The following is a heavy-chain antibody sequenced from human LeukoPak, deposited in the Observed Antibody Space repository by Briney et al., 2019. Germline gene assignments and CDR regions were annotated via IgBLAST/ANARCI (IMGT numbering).Heavy chain of an antibody. D-gene: IGHD5-18*01. CDR3: AREGDTAMVTFYY. V-gene: IGHV1-2*02. Sequence: GASVKVSCKASGYTFTGYYMHLVRQAPGQGLERMGCINPNSGGTNYAQKFQGRVTMTRDTSISTAYMELSRLRSDDTAVYYCAREGDTAMVTFYYWGQGTLVTVSS. CDR2: INPNSGGT. CDR1: GYTFTGYY. J-gene: IGHJ4*02.